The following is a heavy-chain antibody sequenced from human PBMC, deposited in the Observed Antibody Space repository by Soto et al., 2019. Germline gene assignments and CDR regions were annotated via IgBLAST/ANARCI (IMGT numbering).Heavy chain of an antibody. V-gene: IGHV4-34*01. Sequence: QLHLQQGGAGLLKLSGTLSFTSAVYGGPSSGNNWTGIPHPQGKGREWIGEINHSGSTNYNPSLKSRVSISVGMSNNQFSLKLSSVTAADTAVYYCARGRGDGYNQHWYFDLWGRGTLVTVSS. CDR3: ARGRGDGYNQHWYFDL. D-gene: IGHD3-10*01. CDR2: INHSGST. J-gene: IGHJ2*01. CDR1: GGPSSGNN.